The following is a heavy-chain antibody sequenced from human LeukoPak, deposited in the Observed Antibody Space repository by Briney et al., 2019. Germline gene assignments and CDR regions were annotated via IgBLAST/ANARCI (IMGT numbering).Heavy chain of an antibody. CDR1: GGSFSGYY. CDR2: IDQSGST. V-gene: IGHV4-34*01. Sequence: SETLSLTCAVYGGSFSGYYWSWIRQPPGKGLEWIGEIDQSGSTNYNPSLKSRVTITIDTSKNQFSLKLNSVTAADTAVYYCATNDGSGSYYKSDYWGEGNLVTVSS. CDR3: ATNDGSGSYYKSDY. D-gene: IGHD3-10*01. J-gene: IGHJ4*02.